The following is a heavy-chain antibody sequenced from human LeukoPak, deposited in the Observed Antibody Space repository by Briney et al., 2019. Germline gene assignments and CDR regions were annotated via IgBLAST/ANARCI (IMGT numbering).Heavy chain of an antibody. V-gene: IGHV3-30-3*01. D-gene: IGHD6-19*01. J-gene: IGHJ4*02. CDR2: ISYDGSNK. Sequence: GGSLRLSCAASGFTFSSYAMHWVRQAPGKGLEWVAVISYDGSNKYYADSVKGRSTISRDNSKNTLYLQMNSLRAEDTAVYYCARDLGGYSSGWYPREIDYWGQGTLVTVSS. CDR1: GFTFSSYA. CDR3: ARDLGGYSSGWYPREIDY.